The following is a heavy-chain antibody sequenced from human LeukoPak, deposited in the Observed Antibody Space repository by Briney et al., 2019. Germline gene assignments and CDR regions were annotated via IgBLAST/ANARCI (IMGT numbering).Heavy chain of an antibody. CDR2: IVVGSGNT. CDR3: ARGRFRMGMDV. Sequence: SVKVSCKASGFTFTSSAVQWVRQARRQRLEWIGWIVVGSGNTNYAQKFQGRVTITADESTSTAYMELSSLRSEDTAVYYCARGRFRMGMDVWGKGTTVTVSS. CDR1: GFTFTSSA. D-gene: IGHD2-8*01. J-gene: IGHJ6*04. V-gene: IGHV1-58*01.